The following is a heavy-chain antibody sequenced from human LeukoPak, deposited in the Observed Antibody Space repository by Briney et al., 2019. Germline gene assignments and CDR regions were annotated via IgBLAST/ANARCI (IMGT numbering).Heavy chain of an antibody. CDR2: IKSDGSST. D-gene: IGHD4-17*01. CDR3: AREDYDDNGWYFDL. CDR1: GFTFSSCW. Sequence: PGGSLRLSCAASGFTFSSCWMHWVRQAPGKGLVWVSRIKSDGSSTSSADSVKGRFTISRDNAKNTLYLQMNSLRVEDTAVYYCAREDYDDNGWYFDLWGRGTLVTVSS. V-gene: IGHV3-74*01. J-gene: IGHJ2*01.